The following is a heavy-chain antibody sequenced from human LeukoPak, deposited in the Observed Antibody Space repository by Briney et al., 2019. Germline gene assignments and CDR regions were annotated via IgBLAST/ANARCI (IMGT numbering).Heavy chain of an antibody. CDR1: GYTFIGYY. CDR3: ARVGVRGIPRGYFDY. CDR2: INPNSGGT. D-gene: IGHD3-10*01. V-gene: IGHV1-2*02. J-gene: IGHJ4*02. Sequence: ASVKVSCKASGYTFIGYYMHWVRQAPGQGLEWMGWINPNSGGTNYAQKFQGRVTMTRDTSISTAYMELSRLRSDDTAVYYCARVGVRGIPRGYFDYWGQGTLVTVPS.